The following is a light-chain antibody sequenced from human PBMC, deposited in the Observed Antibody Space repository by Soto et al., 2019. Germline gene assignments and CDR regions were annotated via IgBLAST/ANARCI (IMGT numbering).Light chain of an antibody. CDR2: KVS. Sequence: QSALTQPASVSGSPRQSITISCTGTSSDVGDGDFVSWYQQRPGNAPKLMIYKVSNRPSGVSNRFPGSKSGNTASLTISGLQAEDEADYYCCSYTRSYTWVFGGGTKVTVL. CDR3: CSYTRSYTWV. J-gene: IGLJ3*02. CDR1: SSDVGDGDF. V-gene: IGLV2-14*01.